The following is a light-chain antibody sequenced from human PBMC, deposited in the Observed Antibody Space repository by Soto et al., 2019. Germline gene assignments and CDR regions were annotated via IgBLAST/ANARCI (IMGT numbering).Light chain of an antibody. Sequence: QSVLTQPPSVSGAPGQRVTISCTGSSSNIGAGYDVHWYQQLPGTAPKLLIYGNSNRPSGVPDRFSGSKSGTSASLAITGLQAEDEADHYCQSYDSSLSGYVFGTGTRSPS. CDR1: SSNIGAGYD. J-gene: IGLJ1*01. CDR2: GNS. CDR3: QSYDSSLSGYV. V-gene: IGLV1-40*01.